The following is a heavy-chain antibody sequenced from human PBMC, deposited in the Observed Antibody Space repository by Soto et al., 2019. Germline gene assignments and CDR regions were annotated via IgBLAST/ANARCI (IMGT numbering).Heavy chain of an antibody. V-gene: IGHV4-31*03. D-gene: IGHD3-10*01. Sequence: KPSETLSLTCTVSGDSIGSGGHYWSWIRQAPGKGLEWIGHIYYSGTTYHNPSLKSRVTMSVDRSKNQFSLNLSSVTAADTAVYFCAKAGRGLDMFMDSWGQGTLVTVSS. CDR1: GDSIGSGGHY. CDR3: AKAGRGLDMFMDS. J-gene: IGHJ4*02. CDR2: IYYSGTT.